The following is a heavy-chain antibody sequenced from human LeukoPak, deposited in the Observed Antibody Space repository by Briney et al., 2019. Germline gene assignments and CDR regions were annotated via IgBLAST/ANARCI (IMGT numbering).Heavy chain of an antibody. J-gene: IGHJ4*02. Sequence: ASVKVSCKASGYTFTSYAMHWVRQAPGQRLEWMGWINAGNGNTKYSQKFQGRVTITRDTSASTAYMELSGLRSEDTAVYYCARDDSSGIPFDYWGQGTLVTVSS. V-gene: IGHV1-3*01. CDR3: ARDDSSGIPFDY. D-gene: IGHD3-22*01. CDR2: INAGNGNT. CDR1: GYTFTSYA.